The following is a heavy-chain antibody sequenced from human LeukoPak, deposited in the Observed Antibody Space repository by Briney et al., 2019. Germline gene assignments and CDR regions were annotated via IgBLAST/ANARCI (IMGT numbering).Heavy chain of an antibody. CDR1: GFTFSSYS. CDR3: ARGVRWELQYFDY. CDR2: ISSSSSTI. Sequence: GGSLRLSCAASGFTFSSYSMNWVRQAPGKGLEWVSYISSSSSTIYYADSVKGRFTISRDNAKNSLYLQMNSLRAEDTAVYYCARGVRWELQYFDYWGQGTLVTVSS. D-gene: IGHD1-26*01. J-gene: IGHJ4*02. V-gene: IGHV3-48*04.